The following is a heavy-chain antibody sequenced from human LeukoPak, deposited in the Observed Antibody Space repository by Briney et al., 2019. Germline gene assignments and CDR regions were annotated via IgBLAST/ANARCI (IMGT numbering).Heavy chain of an antibody. Sequence: GGSLRLSCAASGLTFSSYSMNWVRQAPGKGLEWVSYISSSSSTIYYADSVKGRFTISRDNAKNSLYLQMNSLRAEDTAVYYCARSLEVTTVDYWGQGTLVTVSS. CDR1: GLTFSSYS. J-gene: IGHJ4*02. D-gene: IGHD4-11*01. CDR2: ISSSSSTI. V-gene: IGHV3-48*01. CDR3: ARSLEVTTVDY.